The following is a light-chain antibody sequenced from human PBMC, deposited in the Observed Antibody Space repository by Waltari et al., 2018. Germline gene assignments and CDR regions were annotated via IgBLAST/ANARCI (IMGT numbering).Light chain of an antibody. V-gene: IGKV2D-29*01. Sequence: DVVMTQTPLALSVTPGQPASISCKSSQSLLHSDGKTHLYWYLEKPGQPPQLLIYEVSTWFSGVPDRFRGSGSGTDFTLKISRVEPEDVGLYYCMQSIQFPLTFGGGTKVEIK. CDR3: MQSIQFPLT. CDR2: EVS. J-gene: IGKJ4*01. CDR1: QSLLHSDGKTH.